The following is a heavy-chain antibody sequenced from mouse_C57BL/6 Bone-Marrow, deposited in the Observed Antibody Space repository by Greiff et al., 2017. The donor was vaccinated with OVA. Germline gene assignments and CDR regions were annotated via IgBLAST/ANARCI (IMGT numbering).Heavy chain of an antibody. CDR2: INPSSGYT. D-gene: IGHD1-1*01. V-gene: IGHV1-4*01. CDR1: GYTFTSYT. CDR3: ARNHGSRGGFAY. Sequence: QVQLKQSGAELARPGASVKMSCKASGYTFTSYTMHWVKQRPGQGLEWIGYINPSSGYTKYNQKFKDKATLTADKSSSTAYMQLSSLTSEDSAVYYCARNHGSRGGFAYWGQGTLVTVSA. J-gene: IGHJ3*01.